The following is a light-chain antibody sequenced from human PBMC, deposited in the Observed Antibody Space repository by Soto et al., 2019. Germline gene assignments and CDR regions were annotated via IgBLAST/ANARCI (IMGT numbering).Light chain of an antibody. V-gene: IGKV1-27*01. J-gene: IGKJ2*01. CDR2: AAS. CDR3: QKYDRAPHP. CDR1: QGISNF. Sequence: DIQMTQSPSSLSASVGDTVTITCRASQGISNFLAWYQQRPGTVPRFLIYAASTLHSGVPSRFSGSGSGTHYTLTINDLQPEDFATYDCQKYDRAPHPFGQGTKLQLK.